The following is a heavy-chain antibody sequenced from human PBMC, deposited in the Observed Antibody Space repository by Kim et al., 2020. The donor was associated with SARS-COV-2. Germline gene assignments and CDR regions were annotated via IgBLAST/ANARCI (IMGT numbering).Heavy chain of an antibody. CDR3: ARDMFSRREGSGCYLGSNYYYYYGMDV. Sequence: SETLSLTCTVSGGSISSGDYYWSWIRQPPGKGLEWIGYIYYSGSTYYNPSLKSRVTISVDTSKNQFSLKLSSVTAADTAVYYCARDMFSRREGSGCYLGSNYYYYYGMDVWGQGTTVTVSS. D-gene: IGHD3-10*01. V-gene: IGHV4-30-4*01. J-gene: IGHJ6*02. CDR1: GGSISSGDYY. CDR2: IYYSGST.